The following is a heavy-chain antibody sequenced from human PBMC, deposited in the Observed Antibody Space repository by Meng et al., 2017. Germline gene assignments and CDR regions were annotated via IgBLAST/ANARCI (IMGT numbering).Heavy chain of an antibody. CDR1: RGSIRSSAW. Sequence: LLEWGRGMVKPSGPLALSCDVSRGSIRSSAWGSWVRQSPGKGLEWIGEIYQTGSTNYNPSLKSRAIISVDPSNNQFSLELTSLTAADTAVYYCTTAYYYGSGRLYFEYWGQGTLVTVSS. CDR2: IYQTGST. D-gene: IGHD3-10*01. J-gene: IGHJ4*02. V-gene: IGHV4-4*02. CDR3: TTAYYYGSGRLYFEY.